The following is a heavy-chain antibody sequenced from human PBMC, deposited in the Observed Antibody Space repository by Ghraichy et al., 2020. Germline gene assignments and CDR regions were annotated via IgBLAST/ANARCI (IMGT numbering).Heavy chain of an antibody. J-gene: IGHJ6*02. Sequence: SETLSLTCTVSGGSIGCYYWSWIRQAPGKGLEWIGYIYYSGSTNYNPSLKSRVTISVDTSKNQFSLKLSSVTAADTAVYYCARGTGDRLYYYYYGMDVWGHGSTVTVSS. CDR1: GGSIGCYY. CDR2: IYYSGST. V-gene: IGHV4-59*01. D-gene: IGHD4-17*01. CDR3: ARGTGDRLYYYYYGMDV.